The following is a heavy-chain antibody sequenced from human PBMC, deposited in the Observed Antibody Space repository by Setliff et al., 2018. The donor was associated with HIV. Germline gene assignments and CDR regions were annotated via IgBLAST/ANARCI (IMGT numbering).Heavy chain of an antibody. CDR2: IYTSGST. CDR1: GGSISSYY. CDR3: ARGLSFDDPGGCDY. J-gene: IGHJ4*02. V-gene: IGHV4-4*09. D-gene: IGHD3-10*01. Sequence: PSETLSLTCTVSGGSISSYYWSWIRQPPGKGLEWIGYIYTSGSTNYNPSLKSRVTISVDTSKNQFSLKLSSVPATDTAVYYCARGLSFDDPGGCDYWGQGTLVTVSS.